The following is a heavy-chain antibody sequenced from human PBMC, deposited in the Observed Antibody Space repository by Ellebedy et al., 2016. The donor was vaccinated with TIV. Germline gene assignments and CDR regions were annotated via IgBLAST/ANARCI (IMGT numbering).Heavy chain of an antibody. V-gene: IGHV3-7*01. Sequence: GESLKISXAASGFTFSSYWMTWVRQAPGKGLEWVANIKRDGSDEYYVDSVKGRFTISRDNAKNSLYLQMNSLRAEDTAVYYCARNGGSLDYWGQGTLVTVSS. D-gene: IGHD2-8*01. J-gene: IGHJ4*02. CDR2: IKRDGSDE. CDR3: ARNGGSLDY. CDR1: GFTFSSYW.